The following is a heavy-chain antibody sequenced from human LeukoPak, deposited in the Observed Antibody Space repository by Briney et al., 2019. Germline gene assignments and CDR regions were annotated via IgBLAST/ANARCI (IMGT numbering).Heavy chain of an antibody. CDR2: ISSSGSTI. J-gene: IGHJ3*02. Sequence: GGSLRLSCAASGFTFSDYYMSWIRQAPGKGLEWASYISSSGSTIYYADSVKGRFTISRDNAKNSLCLQMNSLRAEDTAMFYCARHSCGGEAFDIWGQGTMVTVSS. CDR1: GFTFSDYY. V-gene: IGHV3-11*01. CDR3: ARHSCGGEAFDI. D-gene: IGHD2-21*01.